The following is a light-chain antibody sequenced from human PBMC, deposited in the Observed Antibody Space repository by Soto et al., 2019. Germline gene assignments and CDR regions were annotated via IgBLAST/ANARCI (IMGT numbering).Light chain of an antibody. CDR2: FDD. V-gene: IGLV1-36*01. J-gene: IGLJ3*02. CDR1: SSNIGSNT. CDR3: QSYDNSLSGSRV. Sequence: QSVLTQPPSVSAAPRQRVTISCSGSSSNIGSNTVSWYQQIPGKTPQLLIFFDDLLSSGVSDRFSGSKSGASASLAISGLQAADEANYYCQSYDNSLSGSRVFGGGTKVTVL.